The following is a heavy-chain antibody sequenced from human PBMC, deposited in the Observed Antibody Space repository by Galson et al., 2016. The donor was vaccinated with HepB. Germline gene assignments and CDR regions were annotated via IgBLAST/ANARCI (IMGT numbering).Heavy chain of an antibody. J-gene: IGHJ4*02. CDR3: ARTGYCGGTTCRDS. CDR1: GGSLSSNPYS. CDR2: FYYSGSS. V-gene: IGHV4-39*01. Sequence: SETLSLTCTVSGGSLSSNPYSWGWIRQLPGKGLEWIGSFYYSGSSYYNPSLGSRVSLSLDTSKNRISLTLTSVTAGDTAVYYCARTGYCGGTTCRDSWGQGTLVTVSS. D-gene: IGHD5-12*01.